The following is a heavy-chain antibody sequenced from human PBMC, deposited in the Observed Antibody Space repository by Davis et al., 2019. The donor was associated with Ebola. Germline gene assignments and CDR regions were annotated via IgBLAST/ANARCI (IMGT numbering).Heavy chain of an antibody. V-gene: IGHV3-23*01. CDR1: GFTFSSYA. Sequence: GESLKISCAASGFTFSSYAMSWVRQAPGKGLEWVSAISGSGGSTYYADSVKGRFTISRDNSKNTLYLQMNSLRAEDTAVYYCAKPPPEDIVVVPAAYFDYWGQGTLVTVSS. CDR2: ISGSGGST. CDR3: AKPPPEDIVVVPAAYFDY. D-gene: IGHD2-2*01. J-gene: IGHJ4*02.